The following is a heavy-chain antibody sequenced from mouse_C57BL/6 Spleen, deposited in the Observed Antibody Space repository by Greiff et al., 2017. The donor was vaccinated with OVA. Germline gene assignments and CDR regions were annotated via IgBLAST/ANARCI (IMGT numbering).Heavy chain of an antibody. CDR2: ISDGGSYT. J-gene: IGHJ2*01. CDR1: GFTFSSYA. V-gene: IGHV5-4*01. Sequence: EVKLVESGGGLVKPGGSLKLSCAASGFTFSSYAMSWVRQTPEKRLEWVATISDGGSYTYYPDNVKGRFTISRDNAKNNLYLQMSHLKSEDTAMYYCARDHYYDYDEGYFDYWGQGTTLTVSS. CDR3: ARDHYYDYDEGYFDY. D-gene: IGHD2-4*01.